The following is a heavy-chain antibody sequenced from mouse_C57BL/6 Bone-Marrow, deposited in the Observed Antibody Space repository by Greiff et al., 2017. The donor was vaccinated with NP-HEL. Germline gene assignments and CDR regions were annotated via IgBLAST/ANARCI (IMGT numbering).Heavy chain of an antibody. V-gene: IGHV5-16*01. CDR3: ARGYYYGSSYDWYFDV. CDR1: GFTFSDYY. D-gene: IGHD1-1*01. J-gene: IGHJ1*03. Sequence: EVKLVESEGGLVQPGSSMKLSCTASGFTFSDYYMAWVRQVPEKGLEWVANINYDGSSTYYLDSLKSRFIISRDNAKNILYLQMSSLKSEDTATYYCARGYYYGSSYDWYFDVWGTGTTVTVSS. CDR2: INYDGSST.